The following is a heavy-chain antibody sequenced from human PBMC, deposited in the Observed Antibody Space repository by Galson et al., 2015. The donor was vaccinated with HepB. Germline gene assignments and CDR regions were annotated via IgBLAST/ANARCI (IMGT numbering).Heavy chain of an antibody. J-gene: IGHJ2*01. D-gene: IGHD4-17*01. CDR1: GFTVSSNY. CDR2: IYSGGST. V-gene: IGHV3-53*01. Sequence: SLRLSCAASGFTVSSNYMSWVRQAPGKGLEWVSVIYSGGSTYYADSVKGRFTISRDNSKNTLYLQMNSLRAEDTAVYYCARDGSDGDYPYWYFDLWGRGTLVTVSS. CDR3: ARDGSDGDYPYWYFDL.